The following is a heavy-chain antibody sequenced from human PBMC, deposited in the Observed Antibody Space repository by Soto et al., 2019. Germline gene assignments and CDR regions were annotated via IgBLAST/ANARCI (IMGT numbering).Heavy chain of an antibody. CDR2: INHSGGT. V-gene: IGHV4-34*01. Sequence: PSETLSLTCAVYGGSFSGYYWSWIRQPPGKGLEWIGEINHSGGTNYNPSLKRRVTISVDTSKNQFSLKLSSVTAADTAVYYCASYSTGSSVGAFDIWGQGTMVTVSS. D-gene: IGHD2-15*01. CDR1: GGSFSGYY. CDR3: ASYSTGSSVGAFDI. J-gene: IGHJ3*02.